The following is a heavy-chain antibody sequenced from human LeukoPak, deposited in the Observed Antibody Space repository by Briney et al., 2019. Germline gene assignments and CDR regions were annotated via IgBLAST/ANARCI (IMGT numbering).Heavy chain of an antibody. J-gene: IGHJ3*02. CDR1: GFTFSNYG. V-gene: IGHV3-48*04. CDR2: ISSSGSPV. Sequence: PGGSLRLSCAGAGFTFSNYGMNWVRQAPGKGLEWVSYISSSGSPVYYANSVRGRFTISRDNAKNSLYLQMNSLRAEDTAVYYCARTFDNWGQGTKVTVSS. CDR3: ARTFDN.